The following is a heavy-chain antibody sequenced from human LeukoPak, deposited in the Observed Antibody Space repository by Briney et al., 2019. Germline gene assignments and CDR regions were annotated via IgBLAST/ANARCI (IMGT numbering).Heavy chain of an antibody. J-gene: IGHJ4*02. CDR2: IYPRDGST. CDR1: GYTFTSNY. Sequence: ASVKVSCKASGYTFTSNYIHWVREAPGQGLEWMGMIYPRDGSTSYAQKFQGRVTVTRDTSTSTVHMELSGLRSEDTAVYYCARDQEGFDYWGQGTLVTVSS. CDR3: ARDQEGFDY. V-gene: IGHV1-46*01.